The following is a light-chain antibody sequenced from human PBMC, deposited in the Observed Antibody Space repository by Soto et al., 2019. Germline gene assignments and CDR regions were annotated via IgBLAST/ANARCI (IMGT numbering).Light chain of an antibody. CDR1: SSDVGGYNY. CDR2: EVS. CDR3: NSYTSSTTLV. Sequence: QSALTQPASVSGSPGQSITISCTGTSSDVGGYNYVSWYQHHPGKAPKLLIYEVSNRPSGVSNRFSGSKSGNTASLTISGLQAEDGADYYCNSYTSSTTLVFGGGTKLTVL. V-gene: IGLV2-14*01. J-gene: IGLJ2*01.